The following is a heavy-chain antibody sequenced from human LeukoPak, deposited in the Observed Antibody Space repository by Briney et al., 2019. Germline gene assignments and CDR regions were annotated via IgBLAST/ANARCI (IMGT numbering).Heavy chain of an antibody. CDR2: ISAYNGNT. V-gene: IGHV1-18*01. J-gene: IGHJ3*02. Sequence: ASVKVSCKASGYTFTSYGISWVRQAPGQGLEWMGWISAYNGNTNYAQKLQGRVTMTTDTSTGTAYMELRSLRSDDTAVYYCARDAGVNYYGSVSPDAFDIWGQGTMVTVSS. CDR1: GYTFTSYG. D-gene: IGHD3-10*01. CDR3: ARDAGVNYYGSVSPDAFDI.